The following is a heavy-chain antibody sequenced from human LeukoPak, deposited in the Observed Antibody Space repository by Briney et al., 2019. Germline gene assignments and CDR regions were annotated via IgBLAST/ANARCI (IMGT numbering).Heavy chain of an antibody. V-gene: IGHV3-30*02. CDR1: GFAFTNAW. Sequence: GGSLRLSCAASGFAFTNAWMSWVRQAPGKGLEWVAFIRYDGSNKYYADSVKGRFTISRDNSKNTLYLQMNSLRAEDTAVYYCAKGGSSSWSVDYWGQGTLVTVSS. CDR2: IRYDGSNK. D-gene: IGHD6-13*01. J-gene: IGHJ4*02. CDR3: AKGGSSSWSVDY.